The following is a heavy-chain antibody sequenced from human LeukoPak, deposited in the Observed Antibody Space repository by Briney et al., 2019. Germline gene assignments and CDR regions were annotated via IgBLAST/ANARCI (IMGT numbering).Heavy chain of an antibody. CDR1: GGSFSGYY. CDR3: ARLWFGELLSSDY. J-gene: IGHJ4*02. CDR2: INHSGST. D-gene: IGHD3-10*01. Sequence: SETLSLTCAVYGGSFSGYYWSWIRQPPGEGLEWIGEINHSGSTNYNPSLKSRVTISVDTSKNQFSLKLSSVTAADTAVYYCARLWFGELLSSDYWGQGTPVTVSS. V-gene: IGHV4-34*01.